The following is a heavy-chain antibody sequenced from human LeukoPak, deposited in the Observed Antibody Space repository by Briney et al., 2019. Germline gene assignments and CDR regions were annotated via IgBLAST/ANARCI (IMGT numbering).Heavy chain of an antibody. CDR1: GYHFTSYS. D-gene: IGHD2-15*01. V-gene: IGHV5-51*01. J-gene: IGHJ6*03. Sequence: RESLKISCKGSGYHFTSYSIGWAGHMPGKGLEWMGIIYPGDSDTRTSPSFQGQVAISADKSISTAYLQWSSLKASDTAMYYCARQGYCSGGSCYSEGRDYYYYYYMDVWGKGTTVTVSS. CDR2: IYPGDSDT. CDR3: ARQGYCSGGSCYSEGRDYYYYYYMDV.